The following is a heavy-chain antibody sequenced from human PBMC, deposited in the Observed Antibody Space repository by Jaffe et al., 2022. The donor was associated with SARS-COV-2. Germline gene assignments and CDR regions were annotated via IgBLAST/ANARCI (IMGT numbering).Heavy chain of an antibody. J-gene: IGHJ6*02. V-gene: IGHV3-23*01. CDR1: GFTFSSYA. CDR3: AKDGAYSSSWYSLNYYYGMDV. D-gene: IGHD6-13*01. CDR2: ISSSGGST. Sequence: EVQLLESGGGLVQPGGSLRLSCAASGFTFSSYAMTWVRQAPGKGLEWVSAISSSGGSTYYADSVKGRFTISRDNSKNTLYLQMNSLRAEDTAVYYCAKDGAYSSSWYSLNYYYGMDVWGQGTTVTVSS.